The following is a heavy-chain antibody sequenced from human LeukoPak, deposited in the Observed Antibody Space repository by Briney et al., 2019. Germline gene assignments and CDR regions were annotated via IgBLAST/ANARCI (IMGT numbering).Heavy chain of an antibody. V-gene: IGHV1-69*01. CDR1: GGTFSSYA. Sequence: ASVKVSCKASGGTFSSYAISWVRQAPEQGLEWMGGIIPIFGTANYAQKFQGRVTITADESTSTAYMELSSLRSEDTAVYYCARVSNKSGERGTPYYYYMDVWGKGTTVTVYS. CDR3: ARVSNKSGERGTPYYYYMDV. J-gene: IGHJ6*03. D-gene: IGHD1/OR15-1a*01. CDR2: IIPIFGTA.